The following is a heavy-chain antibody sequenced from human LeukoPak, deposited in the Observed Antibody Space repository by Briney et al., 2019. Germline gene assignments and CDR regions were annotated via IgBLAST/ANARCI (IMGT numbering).Heavy chain of an antibody. CDR3: AIVLYQPTAYDILTGYYPY. V-gene: IGHV3-33*01. CDR2: IWYDGSNK. J-gene: IGHJ4*02. D-gene: IGHD3-9*01. CDR1: GFTFSSYG. Sequence: SLRLSCAASGFTFSSYGMHWVRQAPGKGLEWVAVIWYDGSNKYYADSVKGRFTISRDNSKNTLYLQMNSLRAEDTAVYYCAIVLYQPTAYDILTGYYPYWGQGTLVTVSS.